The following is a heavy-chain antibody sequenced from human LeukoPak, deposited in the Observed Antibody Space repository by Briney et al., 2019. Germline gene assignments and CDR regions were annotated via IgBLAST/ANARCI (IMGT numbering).Heavy chain of an antibody. CDR1: GGSVTGGTYY. CDR3: ARGVSSPSRWFDP. Sequence: SETLSLTCTVSGGSVTGGTYYWSWIRQPPGKGLEWIGYFYYSGSTNYNPSLKSRVTMSLDTSKNQFSLKLSSVTAADTAVYYCARGVSSPSRWFDPWGQGTLVTVSS. CDR2: FYYSGST. J-gene: IGHJ5*02. V-gene: IGHV4-61*01. D-gene: IGHD6-6*01.